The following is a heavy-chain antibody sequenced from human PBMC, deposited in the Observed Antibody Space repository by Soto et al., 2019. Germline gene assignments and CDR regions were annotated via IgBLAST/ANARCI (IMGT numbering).Heavy chain of an antibody. D-gene: IGHD4-17*01. CDR2: IYYSGST. V-gene: IGHV4-30-4*01. CDR3: ASGSGPDYGGNPRRRVSDY. CDR1: GGSISSGDYY. J-gene: IGHJ4*02. Sequence: PSGTLSLTCSVSGGSISSGDYYWSWIRQPPGKGLEWIGYIYYSGSTYYNPSLKSRVTISVDTSKNQFSLKLSSVTAADTAVYYCASGSGPDYGGNPRRRVSDYWGQGTLVTVSS.